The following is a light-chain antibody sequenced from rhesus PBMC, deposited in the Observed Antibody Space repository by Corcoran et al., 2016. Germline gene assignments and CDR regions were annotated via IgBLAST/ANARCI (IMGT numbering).Light chain of an antibody. V-gene: IGKV3-24*04. CDR1: QSVSSY. J-gene: IGKJ1*01. CDR2: GAP. Sequence: EIVMTQSPATLALSPGERATLSCRASQSVSSYLAWYQQKPGQAPRLLIYGAPSRAAGIPDVFSGGGSGTEFTPTISSLEPEDVGVYFCLQSSNWWTFGQGTKVEIK. CDR3: LQSSNWWT.